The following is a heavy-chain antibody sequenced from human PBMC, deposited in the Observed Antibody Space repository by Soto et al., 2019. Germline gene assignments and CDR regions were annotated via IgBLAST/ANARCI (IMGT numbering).Heavy chain of an antibody. CDR3: ATSAGVLNSETYFYFDY. J-gene: IGHJ4*02. CDR2: FSGRNGNT. CDR1: GYTFTDFG. Sequence: ASVKVSCKTSGYTFTDFGISWVRQAPGQGLEWMGWFSGRNGNTNNTQSFQGRVTLTTDTSTSTAYLELMSLRSDDTAVYFCATSAGVLNSETYFYFDYWGQGTLVTVSS. V-gene: IGHV1-18*04. D-gene: IGHD1-26*01.